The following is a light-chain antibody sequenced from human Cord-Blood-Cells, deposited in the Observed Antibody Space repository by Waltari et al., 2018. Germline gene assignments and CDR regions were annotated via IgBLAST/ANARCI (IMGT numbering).Light chain of an antibody. Sequence: ENVLTQSPATLSLSPGERATLSCRASQSVSSYLAWYQQKPGQAPRLLIYDASNRATGIPARFSGSGSGTDFTLTISSLEPEDFAVYYCQQRSNWPPTWTFGQGTKVEIK. V-gene: IGKV3-11*01. CDR2: DAS. J-gene: IGKJ1*01. CDR1: QSVSSY. CDR3: QQRSNWPPTWT.